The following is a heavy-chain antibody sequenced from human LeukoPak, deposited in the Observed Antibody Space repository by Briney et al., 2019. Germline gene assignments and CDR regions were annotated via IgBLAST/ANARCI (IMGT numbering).Heavy chain of an antibody. CDR1: GFIYSDYW. Sequence: GGSLRLSCAASGFIYSDYWMMWVRQTPGKGLEWVAQINEDGSEKYYGDSVRGRFTISRDNAKNSLDLQMNTLRVEDTAVYYCVRDATRGGDLDHWGQGTLVTVSS. CDR2: INEDGSEK. CDR3: VRDATRGGDLDH. V-gene: IGHV3-7*01. J-gene: IGHJ4*02. D-gene: IGHD2-21*01.